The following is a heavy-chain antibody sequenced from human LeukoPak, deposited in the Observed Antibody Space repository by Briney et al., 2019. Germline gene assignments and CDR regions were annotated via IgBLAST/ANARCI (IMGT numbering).Heavy chain of an antibody. CDR2: INHSGST. CDR1: GGSISSGDYY. Sequence: PSETLSLTCTVSGGSISSGDYYWSWIRQPPGKGLEWIGEINHSGSTNYNPSLKSRVTISVDTSKNQFSLKLSSVTAADTAVYYCARVGYSGSGWGYFDYWGQGTLVTVSS. D-gene: IGHD6-13*01. CDR3: ARVGYSGSGWGYFDY. V-gene: IGHV4-39*07. J-gene: IGHJ4*02.